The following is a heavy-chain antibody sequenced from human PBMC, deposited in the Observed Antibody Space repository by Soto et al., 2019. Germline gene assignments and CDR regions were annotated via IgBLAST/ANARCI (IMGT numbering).Heavy chain of an antibody. CDR1: GGSFSGYY. J-gene: IGHJ4*02. CDR2: INHSGST. V-gene: IGHV4-34*01. Sequence: QVQLQQWGAGLLKPSETLSLTCAVYGGSFSGYYWSWIRQPPGKGLEWIGEINHSGSTNYNPSLRIRVTISVDTSKNQFSLKLSSVTAADTAVYYCARIITSGYSYGHFDYWGQGTLVTVSS. CDR3: ARIITSGYSYGHFDY. D-gene: IGHD5-18*01.